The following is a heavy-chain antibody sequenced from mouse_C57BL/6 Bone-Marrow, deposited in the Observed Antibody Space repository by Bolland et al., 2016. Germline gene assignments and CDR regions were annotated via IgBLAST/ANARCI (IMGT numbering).Heavy chain of an antibody. V-gene: IGHV5-12*01. J-gene: IGHJ2*01. Sequence: GGSTYYPDTVKGRFTISRDNAKNTLYLQMSRLKSEDTAMYYCARLLGYFDYWGQGTT. CDR3: ARLLGYFDY. D-gene: IGHD4-1*01. CDR2: GGST.